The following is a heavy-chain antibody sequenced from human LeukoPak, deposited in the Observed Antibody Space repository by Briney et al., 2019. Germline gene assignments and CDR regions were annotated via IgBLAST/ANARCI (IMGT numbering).Heavy chain of an antibody. D-gene: IGHD6-19*01. CDR1: GGSISSYY. CDR2: IYYSGST. V-gene: IGHV4-59*01. Sequence: SETLSLTCTVSGGSISSYYWSWIRQPPGKGLEWIGYIYYSGSTNYNPCLKSRVTISVDTSKNQFSLKLSSVTAADTAVYYCARVKEQWLMTYWYFDLWGRGTLVTVSS. CDR3: ARVKEQWLMTYWYFDL. J-gene: IGHJ2*01.